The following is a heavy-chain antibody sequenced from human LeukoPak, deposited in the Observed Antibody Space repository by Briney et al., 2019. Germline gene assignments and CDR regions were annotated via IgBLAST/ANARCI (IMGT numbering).Heavy chain of an antibody. J-gene: IGHJ4*02. CDR1: GFTFSSYG. Sequence: GGSLRLSCAASGFTFSSYGMHWVRQAPGKGLEWVAVISYDGSNKYYADSVKGRFTISRDNSKNTLYLQMNSLRAEDTAVYYCAKGRGYDFWSGYSSFDYWGQGTLVTVSP. D-gene: IGHD3-3*01. V-gene: IGHV3-30*18. CDR3: AKGRGYDFWSGYSSFDY. CDR2: ISYDGSNK.